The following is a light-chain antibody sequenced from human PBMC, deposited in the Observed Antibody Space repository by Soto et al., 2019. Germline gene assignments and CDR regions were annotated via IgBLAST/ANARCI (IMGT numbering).Light chain of an antibody. CDR1: QSVSSSY. CDR3: QQYGSSPLLT. Sequence: SVLTQSPGTLSLSPGERATLSCRASQSVSSSYLAWYQQKPGQAPRLLIYGASSRATGIPDRFSGSGSGTDFTLTISRLEPEDFAVYYCQQYGSSPLLTFGPGTKVDI. CDR2: GAS. V-gene: IGKV3-20*01. J-gene: IGKJ3*01.